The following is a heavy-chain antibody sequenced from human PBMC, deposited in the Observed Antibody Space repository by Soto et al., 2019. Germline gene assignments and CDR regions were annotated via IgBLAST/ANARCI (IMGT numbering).Heavy chain of an antibody. D-gene: IGHD2-8*02. CDR2: INHSGST. CDR1: GGSLSGYY. J-gene: IGHJ4*02. V-gene: IGHV4-34*01. Sequence: SETLSLTCAVYGGSLSGYYWTWIRQPPGTGLEWIGEINHSGSTNYNPSLKSRVTISVDTSKNQFSLKLTSVTAADTAVYYCTREKITGLFDYWGQGTLVPVSS. CDR3: TREKITGLFDY.